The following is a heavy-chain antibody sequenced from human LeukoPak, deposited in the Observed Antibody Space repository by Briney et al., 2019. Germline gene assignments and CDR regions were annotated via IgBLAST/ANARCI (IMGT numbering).Heavy chain of an antibody. Sequence: ASVTVSCKASGGTFSSYAISWVRQAPGQGLEWMGGIIPIFGTANYAQKFQGRVTITADESTSTAYMELSSLRSEDTAVYYCARVKSYYYDTSDKDAFDIWGQGTMVTVSS. CDR2: IIPIFGTA. J-gene: IGHJ3*02. V-gene: IGHV1-69*13. D-gene: IGHD3-22*01. CDR1: GGTFSSYA. CDR3: ARVKSYYYDTSDKDAFDI.